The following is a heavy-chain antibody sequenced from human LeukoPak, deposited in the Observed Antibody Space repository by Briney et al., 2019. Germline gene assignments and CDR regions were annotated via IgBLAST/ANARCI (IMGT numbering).Heavy chain of an antibody. CDR2: IYYSGST. CDR1: GGSISSYY. V-gene: IGHV4-59*12. D-gene: IGHD3-10*01. J-gene: IGHJ4*02. Sequence: SETLSLTCTVSGGSISSYYWSWIRQPPGKGLEWIGYIYYSGSTNYNPSLKSRVTISVDTSKNQFSLKLSSVTAADTAVYYCARLRYYGSGSYSSGDYWGQGTLVTVSS. CDR3: ARLRYYGSGSYSSGDY.